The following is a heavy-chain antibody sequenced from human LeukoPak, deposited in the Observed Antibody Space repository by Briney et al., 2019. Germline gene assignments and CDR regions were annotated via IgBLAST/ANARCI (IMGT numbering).Heavy chain of an antibody. CDR3: TTEGSIYGNHALDI. CDR1: GITFSNYN. V-gene: IGHV3-21*03. J-gene: IGHJ3*02. D-gene: IGHD3-10*01. Sequence: GGSLRLSCAAPGITFSNYNMNWVRQAPGKGLEWISSITSSSSYTFYADSVKGRFTISRDNAKNSLYLQMNNLEVEDTAVYFCTTEGSIYGNHALDIWGQGTMVTVSS. CDR2: ITSSSSYT.